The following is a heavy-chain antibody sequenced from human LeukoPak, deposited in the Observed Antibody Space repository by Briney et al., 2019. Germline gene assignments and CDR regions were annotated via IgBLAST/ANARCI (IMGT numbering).Heavy chain of an antibody. CDR3: ATADNYDILTGFYNGDY. CDR2: IYTSGST. CDR1: GGSISSYY. J-gene: IGHJ4*02. V-gene: IGHV4-4*07. Sequence: SETLSLTCTVSGGSISSYYWSWIRQPAGKGLEWIGRIYTSGSTNYNPSLQSRVTMSVDTSKNQFSLKLSSVTAADTAVYYCATADNYDILTGFYNGDYWGQGTLVTASS. D-gene: IGHD3-9*01.